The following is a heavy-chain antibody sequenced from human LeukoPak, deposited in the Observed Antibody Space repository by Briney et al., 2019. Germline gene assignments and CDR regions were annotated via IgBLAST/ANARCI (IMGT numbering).Heavy chain of an antibody. CDR1: VGSLSSGSYY. D-gene: IGHD2-2*01. V-gene: IGHV4-39*01. CDR2: IYYSGST. Sequence: SETLSLTCTVSVGSLSSGSYYWGWIRQPPGKGLEWIGSIYYSGSTYYNPSLKSRVTISVDTSKNQFSLKLRSVTAADTAVYYCARHRRGPAAMVYYYYYMDVWGKGTTVTVSS. CDR3: ARHRRGPAAMVYYYYYMDV. J-gene: IGHJ6*03.